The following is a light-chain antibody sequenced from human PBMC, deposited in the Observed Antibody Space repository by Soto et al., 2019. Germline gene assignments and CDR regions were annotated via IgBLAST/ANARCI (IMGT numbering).Light chain of an antibody. Sequence: QSVLTQPPSVSGAPGQKITISCTGSSSNIGAGYDVHWYQQFPGTAPKFLISANNNRPSGVPDRFSGSKSGTSASLAITGLQAEDEADYYCQSYDDSLSGWVFGGGTQLTVL. J-gene: IGLJ3*02. CDR3: QSYDDSLSGWV. V-gene: IGLV1-40*01. CDR2: ANN. CDR1: SSNIGAGYD.